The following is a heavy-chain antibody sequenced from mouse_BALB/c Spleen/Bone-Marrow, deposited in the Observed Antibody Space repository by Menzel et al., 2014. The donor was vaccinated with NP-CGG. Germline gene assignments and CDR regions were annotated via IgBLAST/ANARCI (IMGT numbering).Heavy chain of an antibody. CDR3: ARKSQRAYDSMNY. D-gene: IGHD2-4*01. CDR1: GYTFTSCY. Sequence: QVQLQQPGPELVKPGASVRISCKASGYTFTSCYIHWVRQRPGQGLEWIGWIYPGDFNTKFNEKFKGKATLTADKSSSTASMQLSSLTSEDSAVYFCARKSQRAYDSMNYWGQGTSVTVSS. CDR2: IYPGDFNT. V-gene: IGHV1S56*01. J-gene: IGHJ4*01.